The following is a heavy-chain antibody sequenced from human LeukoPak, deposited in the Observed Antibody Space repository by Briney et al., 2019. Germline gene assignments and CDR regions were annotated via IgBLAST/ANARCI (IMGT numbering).Heavy chain of an antibody. CDR2: FKSEVDGGTI. Sequence: GGSLRLSCVGSKISFTNAWLSWVRQAPGKGLEWVGRFKSEVDGGTIDYAAPIKDRFTISRDYSRNTLYLQMNSLKIEDTAVYFCTTESGKGGYWGQGTLVTVSS. CDR3: TTESGKGGY. V-gene: IGHV3-15*01. J-gene: IGHJ4*02. CDR1: KISFTNAW. D-gene: IGHD4-23*01.